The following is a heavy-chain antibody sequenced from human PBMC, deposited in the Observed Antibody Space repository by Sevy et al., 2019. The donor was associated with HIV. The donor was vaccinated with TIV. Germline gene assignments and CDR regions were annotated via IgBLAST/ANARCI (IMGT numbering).Heavy chain of an antibody. Sequence: GGSLRLSCAASGFTFSSYSMNWVRQAPGKGLEWVSSISSSSYIYYADSVKGRFTISRDKAKNSLYLQMNSLRAEDTAVYYCARDRDYYGSGSYYNGFDYWGQGTLVTVSS. CDR3: ARDRDYYGSGSYYNGFDY. CDR2: ISSSSYI. J-gene: IGHJ4*02. D-gene: IGHD3-10*01. V-gene: IGHV3-21*01. CDR1: GFTFSSYS.